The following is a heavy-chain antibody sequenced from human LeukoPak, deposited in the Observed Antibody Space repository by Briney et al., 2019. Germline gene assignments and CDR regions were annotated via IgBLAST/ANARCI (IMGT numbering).Heavy chain of an antibody. V-gene: IGHV3-48*03. CDR1: GFTFSSYE. CDR3: ARDGYYYDSSGYYSYYFDY. J-gene: IGHJ4*02. Sequence: GGSLRLSCAASGFTFSSYEMNWVRQAPGKGLEWVSYISSSGSTIYYADSVKGRFTISRDNAKNSLYLQMNSLKAEDTAVYYCARDGYYYDSSGYYSYYFDYWGQGTLVTVSS. CDR2: ISSSGSTI. D-gene: IGHD3-22*01.